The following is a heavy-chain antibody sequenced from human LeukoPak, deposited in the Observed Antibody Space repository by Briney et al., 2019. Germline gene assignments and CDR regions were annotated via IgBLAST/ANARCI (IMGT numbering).Heavy chain of an antibody. J-gene: IGHJ5*02. CDR2: IRGDGSVK. Sequence: GESLRLSCEASGFMFSKYWMTWVRQAPGKGLEWVANIRGDGSVKYLLDSVEGRFTISRDDAKNSLYLQMNSLRAEDTAMYYCATSTYSSSPSWGQGTLVTVSS. D-gene: IGHD6-6*01. CDR1: GFMFSKYW. V-gene: IGHV3-7*01. CDR3: ATSTYSSSPS.